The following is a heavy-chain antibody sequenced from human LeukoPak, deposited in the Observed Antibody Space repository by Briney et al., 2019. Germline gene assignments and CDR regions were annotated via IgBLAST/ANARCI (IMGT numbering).Heavy chain of an antibody. CDR3: AKDRIVGATTAYYYGMDV. CDR2: ISGSGGST. J-gene: IGHJ6*02. Sequence: GGSLRLSCAVSGFTFSMYAMAWVRQAPGKGLEWVSAISGSGGSTYYADSVKGRFTISRDNSKNTLYLQMNSLRAEDTAVYYCAKDRIVGATTAYYYGMDVWGQGTTVTVSS. V-gene: IGHV3-23*01. D-gene: IGHD1-26*01. CDR1: GFTFSMYA.